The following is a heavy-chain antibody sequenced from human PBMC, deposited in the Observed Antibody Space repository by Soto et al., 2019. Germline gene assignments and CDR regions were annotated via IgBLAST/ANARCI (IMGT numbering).Heavy chain of an antibody. CDR3: AKTFSNWYFDL. Sequence: EVQLLESGGGLVQPGGSLRLSCAASGFSFSSYAMNWVRQAPGKGLEWVSTISGSDDNTYYADSAKGRLTNSRDNSKNSLYLHMNSLRAEDTAIYHRAKTFSNWYFDLWGRGTLVTVSS. CDR2: ISGSDDNT. J-gene: IGHJ2*01. CDR1: GFSFSSYA. V-gene: IGHV3-23*01.